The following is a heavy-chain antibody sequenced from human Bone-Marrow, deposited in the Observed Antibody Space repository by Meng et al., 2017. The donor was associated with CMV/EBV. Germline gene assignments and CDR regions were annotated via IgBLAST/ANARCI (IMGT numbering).Heavy chain of an antibody. CDR2: MNPNSGNT. Sequence: VQRGQSGAEVKKPGASVKVSCKASGYTFTSYDINSVRQAAGQGLEWMGWMNPNSGNTDYAQKFQGRVTMTRNISKSTAYMDLSSLRSEDTAVYYCATGVADFEYWGQGTLVTVSS. V-gene: IGHV1-8*01. CDR3: ATGVADFEY. CDR1: GYTFTSYD. J-gene: IGHJ4*02. D-gene: IGHD6-19*01.